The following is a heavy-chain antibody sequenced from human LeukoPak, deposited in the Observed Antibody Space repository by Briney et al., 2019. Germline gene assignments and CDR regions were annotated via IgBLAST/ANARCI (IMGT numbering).Heavy chain of an antibody. CDR2: IYYSGST. CDR1: GGSFSSGDYY. V-gene: IGHV4-30-4*01. CDR3: ARQAYSSNLGWFDP. Sequence: PSETLSLTCTVSGGSFSSGDYYWNWIRQPPGRGLEWIGHIYYSGSTYYNPPLKSRVTISVDTSKNQFSLKLSSVTAADTAVYYCARQAYSSNLGWFDPWGQGTLVTVSS. D-gene: IGHD6-13*01. J-gene: IGHJ5*02.